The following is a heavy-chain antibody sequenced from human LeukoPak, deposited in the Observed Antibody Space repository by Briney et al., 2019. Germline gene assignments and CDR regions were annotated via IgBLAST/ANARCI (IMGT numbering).Heavy chain of an antibody. Sequence: GGSLRLSCAASGFTFSNYWMSWVRQAPGKGLEWVAVISYDGSNKYYADSVKGRFTISRDNSKNTLYLQMNSLRAEDTAVYYCAKDRPYCSGGSCYTGWFDPWGQGTLVTVSS. CDR2: ISYDGSNK. J-gene: IGHJ5*02. V-gene: IGHV3-30*18. CDR1: GFTFSNYW. CDR3: AKDRPYCSGGSCYTGWFDP. D-gene: IGHD2-15*01.